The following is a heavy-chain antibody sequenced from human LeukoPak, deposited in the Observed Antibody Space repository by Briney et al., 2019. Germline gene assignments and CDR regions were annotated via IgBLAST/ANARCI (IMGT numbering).Heavy chain of an antibody. CDR3: ARPRRWAQWLAANDALDI. CDR2: ISDDGSNK. Sequence: GGSLRLSCAASGFTFSSYSMHWVRQAPGKGLQWVTVISDDGSNKDYADSVKGRFTISRDNSKKTLYLHLSSLTTEDTAVYYCARPRRWAQWLAANDALDIWGQGTEVTVYS. V-gene: IGHV3-30-3*01. D-gene: IGHD6-19*01. CDR1: GFTFSSYS. J-gene: IGHJ3*02.